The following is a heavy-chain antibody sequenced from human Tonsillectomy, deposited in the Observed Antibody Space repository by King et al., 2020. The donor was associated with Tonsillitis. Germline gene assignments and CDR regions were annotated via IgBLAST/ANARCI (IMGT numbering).Heavy chain of an antibody. V-gene: IGHV3-43*01. J-gene: IGHJ4*02. D-gene: IGHD2-15*01. CDR1: GFTFDDYT. CDR3: AKDSNIYCSGATCYRASYFDY. Sequence: VQLVESGGVVVQPGGSLRLSCAAAGFTFDDYTMHWVRQDPGKGLEWVSLISWDGGSTNYADSVKGRFTISRDNSKNSLYLQMNSLRTEDTALYYCAKDSNIYCSGATCYRASYFDYWGQGTLVTVSS. CDR2: ISWDGGST.